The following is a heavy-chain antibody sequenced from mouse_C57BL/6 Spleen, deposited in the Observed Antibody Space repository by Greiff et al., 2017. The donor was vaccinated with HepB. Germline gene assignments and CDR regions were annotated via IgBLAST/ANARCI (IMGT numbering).Heavy chain of an antibody. Sequence: LVESGAELVKPGASVKMSCKASGYTFTTYPIEWMKQNHGKSLEWIGNFHPYNDDTKYNEKFKGKATLTVEKSSSTVYLELSRLTSDDSAVYYCATYGSSIYAMDYWGQGTSVTVSS. CDR2: FHPYNDDT. J-gene: IGHJ4*01. CDR3: ATYGSSIYAMDY. CDR1: GYTFTTYP. V-gene: IGHV1-47*01. D-gene: IGHD1-1*01.